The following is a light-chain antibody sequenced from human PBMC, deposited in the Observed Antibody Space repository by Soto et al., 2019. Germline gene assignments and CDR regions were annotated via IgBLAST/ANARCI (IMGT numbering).Light chain of an antibody. CDR3: QQYGTFPYT. J-gene: IGKJ2*01. V-gene: IGKV3-20*01. CDR2: GAS. CDR1: QSVSSDY. Sequence: EIVLTQSPGTLSLSPGERATLSCRATQSVSSDYLAWYQHKPGQAPRLLIYGASRRATGIPDRFSGSGSGTDFTITISRLESEDFAVYFCQQYGTFPYTFGQGTKLEI.